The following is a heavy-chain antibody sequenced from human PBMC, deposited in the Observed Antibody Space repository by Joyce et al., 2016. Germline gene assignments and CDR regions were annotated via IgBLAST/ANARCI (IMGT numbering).Heavy chain of an antibody. V-gene: IGHV1-69*02. J-gene: IGHJ6*02. CDR3: AGTFNYPHHDGMDV. D-gene: IGHD5-24*01. CDR1: GGSFNKYT. CDR2: IIPMLNMT. Sequence: QVHLVQSGAEVKKSGSSVKVSCKASGGSFNKYTVSWVRQAPGQGLAWMGRIIPMLNMTNYAQEFQGRGTITADKSTTTAYMQLTGLRSDDTAVYFCAGTFNYPHHDGMDVWGQGTTVTVSS.